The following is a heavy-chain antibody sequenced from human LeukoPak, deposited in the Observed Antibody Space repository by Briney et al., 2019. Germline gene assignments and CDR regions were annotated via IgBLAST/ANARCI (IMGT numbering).Heavy chain of an antibody. CDR3: ARDDYGGMDV. V-gene: IGHV3-21*01. Sequence: GGSLRLSYAASGVTFSSYSMNWVRQAPGRGLEWVSSISSSSSYIFYADSVKDRFTISRDNAKNSLYLQMNSLRAEDTAVYSCARDDYGGMDVWGKGTTVTVSS. D-gene: IGHD4-17*01. CDR1: GVTFSSYS. J-gene: IGHJ6*04. CDR2: ISSSSSYI.